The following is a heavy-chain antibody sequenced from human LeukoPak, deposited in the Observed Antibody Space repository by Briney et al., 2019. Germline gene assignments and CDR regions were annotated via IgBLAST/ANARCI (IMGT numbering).Heavy chain of an antibody. CDR2: INPSGGST. J-gene: IGHJ4*02. Sequence: ASVKVSCKASGYTFTSYYMHWVRQAPGQGLEWMGIINPSGGSTSYAQNFQGRVTITRDTSTSTVYMELSSLRSEDTAVYYCARVGSSGYSLFDYWGQGTLVTVSS. CDR1: GYTFTSYY. CDR3: ARVGSSGYSLFDY. V-gene: IGHV1-46*01. D-gene: IGHD6-19*01.